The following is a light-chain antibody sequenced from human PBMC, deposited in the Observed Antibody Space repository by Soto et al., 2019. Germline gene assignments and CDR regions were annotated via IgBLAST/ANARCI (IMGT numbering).Light chain of an antibody. CDR2: GAS. J-gene: IGKJ5*01. CDR3: QQYSSSLIT. Sequence: TQSPDTVSVSPGEGAELSCRASESVSSNYLAWYQQKPGQAPRLLIYGASGRATGIPDRFSGSGSGTDFTLTISRLEPEDFAVYYCQQYSSSLITFGQGTRLEIK. V-gene: IGKV3-20*01. CDR1: ESVSSNY.